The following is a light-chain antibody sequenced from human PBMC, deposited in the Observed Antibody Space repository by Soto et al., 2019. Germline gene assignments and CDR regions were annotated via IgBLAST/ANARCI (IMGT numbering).Light chain of an antibody. CDR3: SSYAGSSNV. CDR1: ELPKQF. V-gene: IGLV3-25*02. J-gene: IGLJ1*01. Sequence: SYELTQTPSVSVSPGQTATITCSGDELPKQFVFWYQQKPGQAPVLVIQKDTERPSGIPERFSGSTSGTLVTLTISGVQAEDEADYYCSSYAGSSNVFGTGTKVTVL. CDR2: KDT.